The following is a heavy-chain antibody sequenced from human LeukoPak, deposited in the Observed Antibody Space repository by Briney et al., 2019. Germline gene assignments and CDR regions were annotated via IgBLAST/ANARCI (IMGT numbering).Heavy chain of an antibody. J-gene: IGHJ4*02. D-gene: IGHD2-2*01. CDR2: ISGSGGST. CDR3: AKDLSPVVPAAPFDY. Sequence: GGSLRLSCAASGFTFSSYAMSWVRQAPGKGLEWVSAISGSGGSTHFADSVKGRFTISRDNSKNTLYLQMNSLRAEDTAVYYCAKDLSPVVPAAPFDYWGQGTLVTVSS. V-gene: IGHV3-23*01. CDR1: GFTFSSYA.